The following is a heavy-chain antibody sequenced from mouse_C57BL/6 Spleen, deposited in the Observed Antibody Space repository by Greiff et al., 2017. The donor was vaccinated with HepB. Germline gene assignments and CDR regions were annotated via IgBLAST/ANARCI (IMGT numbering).Heavy chain of an antibody. D-gene: IGHD1-1*01. CDR1: GYTFTDYE. CDR2: IDPETGGT. V-gene: IGHV1-15*01. J-gene: IGHJ2*01. Sequence: VHLVESGAELVRPGASVTLSCKASGYTFTDYEMHWVKQTPVHGLEWIGAIDPETGGTAYNQKFKGKAILTADKSSSTAYMELRSLTSEDSAVYYCTRTYYGSTFDYWGQGTTLTVSS. CDR3: TRTYYGSTFDY.